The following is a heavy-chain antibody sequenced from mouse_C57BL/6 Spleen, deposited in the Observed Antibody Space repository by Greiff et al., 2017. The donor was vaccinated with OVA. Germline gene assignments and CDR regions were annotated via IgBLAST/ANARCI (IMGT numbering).Heavy chain of an antibody. CDR1: GYTFTSYW. J-gene: IGHJ3*01. Sequence: VQLQQPGAELVMPGASVKLSCKASGYTFTSYWMHWVKQRPGQGLEWIGEIDPSDSYTNYNQKFKGKSTLTVDKSSSTAYMQLSSLTSEDSAVYYCARFDYDAPFAYWGQGTLVTVSA. V-gene: IGHV1-69*01. CDR2: IDPSDSYT. CDR3: ARFDYDAPFAY. D-gene: IGHD2-4*01.